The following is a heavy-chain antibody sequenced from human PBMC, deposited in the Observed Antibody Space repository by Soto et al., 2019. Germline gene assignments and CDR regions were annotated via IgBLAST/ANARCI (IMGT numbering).Heavy chain of an antibody. V-gene: IGHV4-4*02. CDR2: IYHSGST. D-gene: IGHD3-10*01. CDR3: ASDSKLIWFGELLSYYYYYGMDV. J-gene: IGHJ6*02. CDR1: GGSISSSNW. Sequence: SETLSLTCAVSGGSISSSNWWSWVRQPPGKGLEWIGEIYHSGSTNYNPSLKSRVTISVDKSTNQFSLKLSSVTAADTAVYYCASDSKLIWFGELLSYYYYYGMDVWGQGTTGTVSS.